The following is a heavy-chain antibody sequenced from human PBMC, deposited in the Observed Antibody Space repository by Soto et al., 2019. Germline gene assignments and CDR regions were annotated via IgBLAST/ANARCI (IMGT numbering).Heavy chain of an antibody. CDR3: AREVKSGYEGRYYYYYMAV. CDR1: GGSISRGGHY. CDR2: IYYSGST. J-gene: IGHJ6*03. Sequence: SETLSLTCSVSGGSISRGGHYWSWIRQHPGKGLEWIGYIYYSGSTYYSPSLKSRVSISVDTSKNQFSLKLSSVTAADTAVYYCAREVKSGYEGRYYYYYMAVWGKGTTVTVSS. D-gene: IGHD5-12*01. V-gene: IGHV4-31*03.